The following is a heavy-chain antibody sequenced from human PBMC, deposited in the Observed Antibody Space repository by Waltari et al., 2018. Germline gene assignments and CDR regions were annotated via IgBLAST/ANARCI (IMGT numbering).Heavy chain of an antibody. CDR1: GYSIRSGYY. J-gene: IGHJ4*02. Sequence: QVQLQESGPGLVKPSETLSLTCAVSGYSIRSGYYWGWIRQPPGKGLEWIGSIYHSGSTYYNPSLKSRVTISVDTSKNQFSLKLSSVTAADTAVYYCARIPIAAAGTNYFDYWGQGTLVTVSS. D-gene: IGHD6-13*01. CDR3: ARIPIAAAGTNYFDY. V-gene: IGHV4-38-2*01. CDR2: IYHSGST.